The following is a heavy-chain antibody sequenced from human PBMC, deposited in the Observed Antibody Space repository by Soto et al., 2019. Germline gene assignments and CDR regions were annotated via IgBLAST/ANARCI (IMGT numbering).Heavy chain of an antibody. V-gene: IGHV3-23*01. J-gene: IGHJ4*01. Sequence: GGSLRLSCAASGFSFATYAMSWVRQAPGKGLEWVSGISDSGGSTYYADSVVGRFTISRDTSKNTLYLQMNSLRAEDTAVYFCAKVVKLTRVASGLYYFDYWGPGTLVTVSS. CDR3: AKVVKLTRVASGLYYFDY. CDR2: ISDSGGST. CDR1: GFSFATYA. D-gene: IGHD5-12*01.